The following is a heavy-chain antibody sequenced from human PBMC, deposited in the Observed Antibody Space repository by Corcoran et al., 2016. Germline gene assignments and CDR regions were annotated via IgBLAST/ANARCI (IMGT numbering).Heavy chain of an antibody. CDR3: ARDSYGSGSRMDV. CDR1: GGSISSYY. Sequence: QVQLQESGPGLVKPSETLSLTCTVSGGSISSYYWSWIRQPPGKGLEWIGYIYYSGSTNYNPSLKSRVTISVDTSKNQFSLKLSSVTAADTAVYYCARDSYGSGSRMDVWGQGTTVTVSS. V-gene: IGHV4-59*01. J-gene: IGHJ6*02. CDR2: IYYSGST. D-gene: IGHD3-10*01.